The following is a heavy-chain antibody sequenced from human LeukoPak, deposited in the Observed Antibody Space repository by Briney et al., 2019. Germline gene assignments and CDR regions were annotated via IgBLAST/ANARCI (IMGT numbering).Heavy chain of an antibody. CDR2: INHSGGT. J-gene: IGHJ4*02. CDR3: ARLRASPSYSNYVRLPGYYFDY. D-gene: IGHD4-11*01. CDR1: GGSFSAYN. V-gene: IGHV4-34*01. Sequence: SETLSLTCAVYGGSFSAYNWSWIRQRPGKGLEWSGEINHSGGTNYNPSLKSRVTITVDASRKQISLKRSCMTAADTAVYYSARLRASPSYSNYVRLPGYYFDYWGQGTLVTVSS.